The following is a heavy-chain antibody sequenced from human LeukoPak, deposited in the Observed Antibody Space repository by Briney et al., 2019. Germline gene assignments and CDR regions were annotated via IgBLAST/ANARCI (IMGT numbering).Heavy chain of an antibody. CDR3: AKDRSELLWFGELTTKYYYYYMDV. Sequence: PGGSLRLSCAASGFTFSSYGMHWVRQAPGKGLEWVAFIRYDGSNKYYADSVKGRFTISRDNSKNTLYLQMNSLRAEDTAVYYCAKDRSELLWFGELTTKYYYYYMDVWGKGTTVTISS. J-gene: IGHJ6*03. CDR2: IRYDGSNK. CDR1: GFTFSSYG. D-gene: IGHD3-10*01. V-gene: IGHV3-30*02.